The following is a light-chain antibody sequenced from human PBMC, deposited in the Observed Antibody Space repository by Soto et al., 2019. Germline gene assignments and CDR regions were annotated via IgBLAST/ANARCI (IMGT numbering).Light chain of an antibody. CDR3: QQRSNWPIT. J-gene: IGKJ5*01. CDR2: GAS. CDR1: QSVTSTH. Sequence: VVVTESPGTLSLSLGERAILSRSASQSVTSTHLAWYQQKPGQAPRLLIYGASNRATGIPDRFSGSGSGTDFTLTISSPEPEDFAVYYCQQRSNWPITFGQGTRLEI. V-gene: IGKV3D-20*02.